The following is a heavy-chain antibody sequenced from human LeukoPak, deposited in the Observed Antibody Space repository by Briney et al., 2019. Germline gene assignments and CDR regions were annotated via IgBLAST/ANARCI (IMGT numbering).Heavy chain of an antibody. CDR2: ISGSGTTI. D-gene: IGHD5-24*01. CDR3: ARRDGYNTFYIEY. CDR1: GFTFSSYE. V-gene: IGHV3-48*03. J-gene: IGHJ4*02. Sequence: WGSLRLSCTASGFTFSSYEMTWVRQAPGKGLECVSYISGSGTTIYYADSVKGRFTISRDNAKNSLHLQMNSLRAEDTAVYYCARRDGYNTFYIEYWGQGTLVTVSS.